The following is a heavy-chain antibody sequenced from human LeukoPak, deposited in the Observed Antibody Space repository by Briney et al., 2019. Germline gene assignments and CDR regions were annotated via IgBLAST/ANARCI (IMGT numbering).Heavy chain of an antibody. CDR2: ISYDGSNK. J-gene: IGHJ4*02. CDR3: ARDSVEVRGVIIPYYFDY. V-gene: IGHV3-30-3*01. CDR1: GFTFSSYA. D-gene: IGHD3-10*01. Sequence: GGSLRLSCAASGFTFSSYAMHWVRQAPGKGLEWVAVISYDGSNKYYADSVKGRFTISRDNSKSTLYLQMNSLRAGDTAVYYCARDSVEVRGVIIPYYFDYWGQGTLVTVSS.